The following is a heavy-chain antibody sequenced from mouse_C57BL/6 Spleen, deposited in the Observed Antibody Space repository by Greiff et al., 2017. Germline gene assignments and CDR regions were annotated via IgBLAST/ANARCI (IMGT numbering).Heavy chain of an antibody. J-gene: IGHJ2*01. CDR1: GFTFSDYG. CDR3: ATGGSSLFDY. V-gene: IGHV5-17*01. D-gene: IGHD1-1*01. Sequence: EVMLVESGGGLVKPGGSLKLSCAASGFTFSDYGMHWVRQAPEKGLEWVAYISSGSSTIYYADTVKGRFTISRDNAKNTLFLQMTSLRSEDTAMYYCATGGSSLFDYWGQGTTLTVSS. CDR2: ISSGSSTI.